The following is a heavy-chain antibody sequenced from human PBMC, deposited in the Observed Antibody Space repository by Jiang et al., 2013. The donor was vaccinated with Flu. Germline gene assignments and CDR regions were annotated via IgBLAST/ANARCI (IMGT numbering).Heavy chain of an antibody. V-gene: IGHV6-1*01. J-gene: IGHJ6*02. CDR2: TLCRSQWEN. CDR3: VRGPPAYHYYGMDV. CDR1: GDSVSRNGAA. Sequence: QTLSLSCVISGDSVSRNGAAWHWIRQSPSRGLEWLARTLCRSQWENDYAVSVKSRISVDPDASKNELSLQLKSVTPDDTAVYYCVRGPPAYHYYGMDVWGQGTTVTVSS.